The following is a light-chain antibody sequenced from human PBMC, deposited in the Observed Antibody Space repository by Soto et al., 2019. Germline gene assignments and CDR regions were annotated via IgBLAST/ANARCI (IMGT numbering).Light chain of an antibody. CDR3: AAWDDSLSGVV. Sequence: QSVLTQPPSASGTPGQRITISCSGSRSNIGSYYVYWYQQLPGTAPQLLIYRNNQRPSGVPDRFSGSKSGTSVSLAISGLRSEDEAGYYCAAWDDSLSGVVFGGRTKLTVL. J-gene: IGLJ2*01. CDR2: RNN. V-gene: IGLV1-47*01. CDR1: RSNIGSYY.